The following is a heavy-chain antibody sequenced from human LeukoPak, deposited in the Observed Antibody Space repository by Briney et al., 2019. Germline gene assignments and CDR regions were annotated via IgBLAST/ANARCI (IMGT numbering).Heavy chain of an antibody. CDR3: ARHDYGGNRFGDY. Sequence: QAGGSLRLSCAASGFTFSSYAMHWVRQAPGKGVEGVAVISYDGSNKYYGDCVKGRFTIYRENSKSTVYLQMNRLRGEDTAVYYCARHDYGGNRFGDYWGQGTLVTVSS. D-gene: IGHD4-23*01. CDR1: GFTFSSYA. CDR2: ISYDGSNK. V-gene: IGHV3-30*04. J-gene: IGHJ4*02.